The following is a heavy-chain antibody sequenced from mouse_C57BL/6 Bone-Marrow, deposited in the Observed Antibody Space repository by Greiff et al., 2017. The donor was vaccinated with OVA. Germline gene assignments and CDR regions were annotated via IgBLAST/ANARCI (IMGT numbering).Heavy chain of an antibody. J-gene: IGHJ1*03. CDR3: ANYYGSRPWYFDV. V-gene: IGHV1-7*01. D-gene: IGHD1-1*01. CDR2: INPSSGYT. CDR1: GYTFTSYW. Sequence: VQLQQSGAELAKPGASVKLSCKASGYTFTSYWMHWVKQRPGQGLEWIGYINPSSGYTKYNQKFKDKATLTADKSSSTAYMQLSSLTYEDSAVYYCANYYGSRPWYFDVWGTGTTGTVSS.